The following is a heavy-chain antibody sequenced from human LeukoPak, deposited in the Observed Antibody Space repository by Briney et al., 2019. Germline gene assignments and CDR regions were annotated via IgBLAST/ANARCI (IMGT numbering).Heavy chain of an antibody. CDR3: AKVGVRINSGDY. Sequence: GGSLRLSCATSGLAVSTSVIYWFRQAPGKGLEGVSDIKDADAKPSYADSVKGRFTISRDNSKNTVYLEMNSLRAEDTALYYCAKVGVRINSGDYWGQGTLVTVSS. CDR2: IKDADAKP. V-gene: IGHV3-23*01. D-gene: IGHD3-10*01. J-gene: IGHJ4*02. CDR1: GLAVSTSV.